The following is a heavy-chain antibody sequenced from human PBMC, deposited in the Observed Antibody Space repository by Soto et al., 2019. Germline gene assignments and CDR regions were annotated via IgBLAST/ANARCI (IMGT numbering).Heavy chain of an antibody. D-gene: IGHD3-10*01. J-gene: IGHJ4*02. CDR3: ARDQESITDRILQY. CDR1: GDTFASFG. V-gene: IGHV1-18*01. CDR2: ISAYNGNT. Sequence: GASVKVSCKASGDTFASFGFSWVRQAPGQGLEWLGWISAYNGNTHYAQKVRDRVTLTTDTSTNTAYMELRGLTSDDTAVYYCARDQESITDRILQYWGQGTRVTVSS.